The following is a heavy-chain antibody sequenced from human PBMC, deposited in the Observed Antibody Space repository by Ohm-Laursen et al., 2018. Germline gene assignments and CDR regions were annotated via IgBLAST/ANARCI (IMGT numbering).Heavy chain of an antibody. CDR3: ARSQGWFDP. CDR2: ISSSGSTV. Sequence: SLRLSCAASRFTFSSYAMSWVRQAPGKGLEWVSYISSSGSTVSYADSVKGRFTISRDNAKNSLYLQMNSLRAEDTAVYYCARSQGWFDPWGQGTLVTVSS. V-gene: IGHV3-11*01. CDR1: RFTFSSYA. J-gene: IGHJ5*02.